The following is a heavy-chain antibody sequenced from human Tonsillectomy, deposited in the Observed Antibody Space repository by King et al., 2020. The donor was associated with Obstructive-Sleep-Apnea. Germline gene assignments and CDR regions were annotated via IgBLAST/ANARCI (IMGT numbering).Heavy chain of an antibody. Sequence: VQLVESGGGLAQPGRSLRLSCVASGFTFEDYAMHLVSQGPGKGLEWVSGINWNSGEIDYADSVMGRFTISRDNTRNSLYLQMDSLRTEDTAFYYCAKNRPYSWNDARGYFDLWGRGTLVTVSS. CDR2: INWNSGEI. CDR3: AKNRPYSWNDARGYFDL. J-gene: IGHJ2*01. CDR1: GFTFEDYA. V-gene: IGHV3-9*01. D-gene: IGHD1-1*01.